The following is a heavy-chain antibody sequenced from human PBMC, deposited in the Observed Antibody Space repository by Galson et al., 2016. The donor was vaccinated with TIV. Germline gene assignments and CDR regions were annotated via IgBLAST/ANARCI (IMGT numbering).Heavy chain of an antibody. CDR1: GFSFTHYW. J-gene: IGHJ5*02. Sequence: QSGAEVKKPGESLRISCKGSGFSFTHYWITWVRQMPGKGLEWMGRIDPSDSYINYSPSFQGHVTISADRSINTAYLQWSSLKASDSAMYYCARGVSTGSGWLDPWSQGTLVTVSS. CDR2: IDPSDSYI. D-gene: IGHD3-3*01. CDR3: ARGVSTGSGWLDP. V-gene: IGHV5-10-1*01.